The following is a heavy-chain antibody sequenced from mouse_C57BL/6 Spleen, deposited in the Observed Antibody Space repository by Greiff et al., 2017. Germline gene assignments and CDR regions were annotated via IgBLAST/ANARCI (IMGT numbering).Heavy chain of an antibody. D-gene: IGHD1-1*01. J-gene: IGHJ2*01. V-gene: IGHV1-64*01. CDR1: GYTFTSYW. Sequence: VQLQQPGAELVKPGASVKLSCKASGYTFTSYWMHWVKQRPGQGLEWIGMIHPNSGSTNYNEKFKSKATLTVDKSSSTAYMQLSSLTSEDSAFYYCASPEFITTVVASFDYWGQGTTRTVSS. CDR3: ASPEFITTVVASFDY. CDR2: IHPNSGST.